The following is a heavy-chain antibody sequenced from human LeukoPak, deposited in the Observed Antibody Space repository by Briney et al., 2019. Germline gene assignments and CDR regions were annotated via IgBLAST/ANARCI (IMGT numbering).Heavy chain of an antibody. CDR2: INPSGGST. CDR1: GYTFTSYY. V-gene: IGHV1-46*01. D-gene: IGHD3-16*01. CDR3: ARELHGGYFHY. J-gene: IGHJ4*02. Sequence: ASVKVSCKASGYTFTSYYMHWVRQAPGQGLEWMGIINPSGGSTNYAQKFQGRVTMTGDTSTSTVYVELGSLRSEDTAMYYCARELHGGYFHYWGQGTLVTVSS.